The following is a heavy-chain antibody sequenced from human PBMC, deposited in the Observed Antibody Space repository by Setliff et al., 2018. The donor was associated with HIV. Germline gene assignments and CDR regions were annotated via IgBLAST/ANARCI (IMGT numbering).Heavy chain of an antibody. CDR2: FDPEDGET. Sequence: ASVKVSCKVSGYTLTELSRHWVRQAPGKGLEWMGGFDPEDGETIYAQKFQGRVTMTRNTSISTAYMELSSLRSEDTAVYYCARVSGGRPGNYYYAMDVWGQGTTVTVSS. J-gene: IGHJ6*02. CDR1: GYTLTELS. D-gene: IGHD1-26*01. V-gene: IGHV1-24*01. CDR3: ARVSGGRPGNYYYAMDV.